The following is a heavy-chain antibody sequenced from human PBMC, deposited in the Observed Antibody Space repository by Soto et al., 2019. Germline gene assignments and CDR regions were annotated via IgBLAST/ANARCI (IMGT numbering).Heavy chain of an antibody. Sequence: GGSLRLSCAASGFTFSSYAMHWVRQAPGKGLEWVAVISHDGSNKYYADSVKGRITISRDNSKNTLYLQMNSLRAEDTAVYYCARGLYYYDSSGYYTWGQGTLVTVSS. J-gene: IGHJ4*02. V-gene: IGHV3-30-3*01. CDR2: ISHDGSNK. CDR1: GFTFSSYA. D-gene: IGHD3-22*01. CDR3: ARGLYYYDSSGYYT.